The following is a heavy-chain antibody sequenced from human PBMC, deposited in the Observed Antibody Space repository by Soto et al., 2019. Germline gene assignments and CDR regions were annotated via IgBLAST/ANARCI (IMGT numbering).Heavy chain of an antibody. Sequence: QLQLQESGPGLVKPSETLSLTCTVSGGSISSSSYYWGWIRQPPGKGLEWIGSIYYSGSTYYNPSLKSRVTISVDTSKNQFSLKLSSVTAADTAVYYCASSEWGGSSGWYGFFDYWGQGTLVTVSS. CDR3: ASSEWGGSSGWYGFFDY. D-gene: IGHD6-19*01. V-gene: IGHV4-39*01. J-gene: IGHJ4*02. CDR1: GGSISSSSYY. CDR2: IYYSGST.